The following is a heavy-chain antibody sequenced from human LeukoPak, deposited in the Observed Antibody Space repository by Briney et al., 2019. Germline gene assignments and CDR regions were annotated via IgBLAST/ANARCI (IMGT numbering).Heavy chain of an antibody. J-gene: IGHJ4*02. D-gene: IGHD1-14*01. CDR3: AAALTRPTGLDY. Sequence: PGRSLRLSCAASGFTFSDYGMHWVRQAPGKGLEWVAVISYDGSKKYYAESVKGRITLSRDNSNNTLYLHMDSLRPEDTALYYCAAALTRPTGLDYWGQGTLVTVSS. CDR1: GFTFSDYG. CDR2: ISYDGSKK. V-gene: IGHV3-30*03.